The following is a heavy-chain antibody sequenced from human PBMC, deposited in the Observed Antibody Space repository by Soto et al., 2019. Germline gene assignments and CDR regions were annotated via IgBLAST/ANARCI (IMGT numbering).Heavy chain of an antibody. J-gene: IGHJ4*01. V-gene: IGHV4-31*03. CDR1: GGSISSGGYY. CDR3: ARGFLLFVNLHVSRNGPSVSVFLVRSASSETLSLTCAVYGGSFSGYY. D-gene: IGHD3-10*01. CDR2: IYYSGST. Sequence: SETLSLTCTVSGGSISSGGYYWSWIRQHPGKGLEWIGYIYYSGSTYYNPSLKSRVTISVDTSKNQFSLKLSSVTAADTAVYYCARGFLLFVNLHVSRNGPSVSVFLVRSASSETLSLTCAVYGGSFSGYYW.